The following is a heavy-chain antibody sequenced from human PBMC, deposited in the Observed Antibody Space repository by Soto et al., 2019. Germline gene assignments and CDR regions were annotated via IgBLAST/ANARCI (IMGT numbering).Heavy chain of an antibody. CDR1: GGSISSSSYY. Sequence: QLQLQESGPGLVKPSETLSLTCTVSGGSISSSSYYWGWIRQPPGKGLEWIGSIYYSGSTYYNPSLNNLVTISVDTSKNHFSLNLSSVTAADTAVYYCARLHGITIFGPYDWFDPWGQGTLVTVSS. CDR2: IYYSGST. V-gene: IGHV4-39*01. J-gene: IGHJ5*02. D-gene: IGHD3-3*01. CDR3: ARLHGITIFGPYDWFDP.